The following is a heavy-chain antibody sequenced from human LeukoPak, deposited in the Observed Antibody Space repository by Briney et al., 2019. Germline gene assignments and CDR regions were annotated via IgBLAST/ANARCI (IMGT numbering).Heavy chain of an antibody. CDR3: ATSQSSQVYPIFGVVMIHYYYYGMDV. J-gene: IGHJ6*02. CDR2: IIPIFGTA. Sequence: GASVKVSCKASGGTFSSYAISWVRQAPGQGLEWMGGIIPIFGTANYAQKFQGRVTITADESTSTAYMELSSLRSEDTAVYYCATSQSSQVYPIFGVVMIHYYYYGMDVWGQGTTVTVSS. V-gene: IGHV1-69*13. D-gene: IGHD3-3*01. CDR1: GGTFSSYA.